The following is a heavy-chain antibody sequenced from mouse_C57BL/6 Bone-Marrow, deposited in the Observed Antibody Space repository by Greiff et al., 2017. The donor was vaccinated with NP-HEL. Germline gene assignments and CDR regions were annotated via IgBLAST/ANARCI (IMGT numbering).Heavy chain of an antibody. CDR2: IYPGDGDT. Sequence: QVQLQQSGPELVTPGSSVKISCKASGYAFSSSWMNWVKQRPGTGLAWIGRIYPGDGDTNYNGKFKGKATLPADKSSSTAYMQLSSVTSEDSAVYFGARFSTVVGACDYWGQGTTLTVSS. CDR1: GYAFSSSW. CDR3: ARFSTVVGACDY. V-gene: IGHV1-82*01. D-gene: IGHD1-1*01. J-gene: IGHJ2*01.